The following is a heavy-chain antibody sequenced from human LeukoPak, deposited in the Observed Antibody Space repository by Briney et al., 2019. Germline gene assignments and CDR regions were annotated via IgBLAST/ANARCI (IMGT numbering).Heavy chain of an antibody. V-gene: IGHV3-48*03. CDR2: ISSSGSTI. CDR1: GFTFSSYE. CDR3: ARDRVAGSGSCDS. Sequence: HPGGSLRLSCAASGFTFSSYEMNWVRQAPGKGLEWVSYISSSGSTIYYADSVKGRFTISRDNAKNTLFLQMNSLRPDDTAVYYCARDRVAGSGSCDSWGQGTLVAVSS. D-gene: IGHD3-10*01. J-gene: IGHJ4*02.